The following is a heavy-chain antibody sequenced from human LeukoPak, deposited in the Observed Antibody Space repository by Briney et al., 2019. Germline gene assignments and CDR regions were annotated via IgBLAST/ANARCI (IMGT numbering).Heavy chain of an antibody. Sequence: ASVKVSCKASGGTFSSYAISWVRQAPGQGLEWMGGIIPIFGTANYAQKFQGRVTITADESTSTAYMELSSLRSEDTAVYYCARGSFACYYDSSGYYCDYWGQGTLVTVSS. V-gene: IGHV1-69*13. CDR3: ARGSFACYYDSSGYYCDY. CDR2: IIPIFGTA. D-gene: IGHD3-22*01. J-gene: IGHJ4*02. CDR1: GGTFSSYA.